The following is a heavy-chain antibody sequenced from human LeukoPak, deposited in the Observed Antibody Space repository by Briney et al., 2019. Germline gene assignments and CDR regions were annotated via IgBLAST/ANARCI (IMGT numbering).Heavy chain of an antibody. Sequence: GSLRLSCAASGFNFRDSAMHWVRQAPGKGLEGVAVISYDGTNKYYADSVKGRFTISRDNSKNTLFLQMNSLRLEDTAVYYCAADYGDYVSPSDWGQGTLVTVSS. V-gene: IGHV3-30*04. CDR3: AADYGDYVSPSD. CDR1: GFNFRDSA. D-gene: IGHD4-17*01. CDR2: ISYDGTNK. J-gene: IGHJ4*02.